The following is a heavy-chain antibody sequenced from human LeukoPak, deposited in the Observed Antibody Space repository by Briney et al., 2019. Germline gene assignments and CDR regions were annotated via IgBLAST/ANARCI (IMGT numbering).Heavy chain of an antibody. Sequence: SETLSLTCAVSGDSISSSNWWSWVRQPPGKGLEWIGEIYHSGSTNYNPSLKSRVTISVDTSKNQFPLKLSSVTAADTAVYYCARDVGALFDYWGQGTLVTVSS. CDR1: GDSISSSNW. CDR3: ARDVGALFDY. CDR2: IYHSGST. J-gene: IGHJ4*02. D-gene: IGHD1-26*01. V-gene: IGHV4-4*02.